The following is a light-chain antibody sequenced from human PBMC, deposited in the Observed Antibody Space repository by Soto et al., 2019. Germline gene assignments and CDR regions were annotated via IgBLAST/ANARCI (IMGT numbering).Light chain of an antibody. CDR1: QSVSSN. Sequence: EIVMTQSPATLSVSPGERATLSCRASQSVSSNLAWYQQKPGQAPRLLIYGASTRATGIPARFRGSGSGTEFTLTISSLQSEDFAVYSCQQYNNWPQTFGQGTKVEI. V-gene: IGKV3-15*01. CDR3: QQYNNWPQT. CDR2: GAS. J-gene: IGKJ1*01.